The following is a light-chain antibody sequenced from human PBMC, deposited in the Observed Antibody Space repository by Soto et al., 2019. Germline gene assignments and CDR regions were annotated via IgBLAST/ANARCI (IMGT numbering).Light chain of an antibody. V-gene: IGLV1-47*01. J-gene: IGLJ2*01. Sequence: QSVLSQPPSASGTPGQRVTIPCSGSSSNIGSHHVNWYQHLPGTAPKLLIYRSDQRPSGVPVRFTGSKSGTSASLAISGLRSEDEAVYYCAAWGDRLVFGGGTKVTVL. CDR2: RSD. CDR3: AAWGDRLV. CDR1: SSNIGSHH.